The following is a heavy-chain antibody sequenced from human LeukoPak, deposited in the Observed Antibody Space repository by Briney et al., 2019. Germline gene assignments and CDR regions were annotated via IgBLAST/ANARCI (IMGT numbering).Heavy chain of an antibody. CDR3: ARDRITMVRGPTPGGMDV. V-gene: IGHV3-30*04. D-gene: IGHD3-10*01. Sequence: PGGSLRLSCAASGFTFSSYAMRWVRQAPGKGLEWVAVISYDGSNKYYADSVKGRFTISRDNSKNTLYLQMNSLRAEDTAVYYCARDRITMVRGPTPGGMDVWGQGTTVTVSS. CDR2: ISYDGSNK. J-gene: IGHJ6*02. CDR1: GFTFSSYA.